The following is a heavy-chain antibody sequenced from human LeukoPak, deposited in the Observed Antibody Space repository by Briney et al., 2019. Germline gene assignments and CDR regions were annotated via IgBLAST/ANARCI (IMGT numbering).Heavy chain of an antibody. CDR1: GFTFSTYG. J-gene: IGHJ4*02. CDR3: ARAADDFWSGYSVHFDY. Sequence: GGSLRLPCAASGFTFSTYGMHWVRQAPGKGLEWVAVIWYDGSNKYYADSVKGRFTISRDNSKNTLYLQMNSLRAEDTAVYYCARAADDFWSGYSVHFDYWGQGTLVTVSS. CDR2: IWYDGSNK. V-gene: IGHV3-33*01. D-gene: IGHD3-3*01.